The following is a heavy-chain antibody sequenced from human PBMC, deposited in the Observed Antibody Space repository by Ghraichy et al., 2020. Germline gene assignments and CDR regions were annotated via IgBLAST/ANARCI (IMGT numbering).Heavy chain of an antibody. J-gene: IGHJ1*01. CDR1: GYTFTSYA. D-gene: IGHD1-26*01. V-gene: IGHV1-3*01. CDR3: AKGGGSYPRYPEYFQH. CDR2: INAGNGNT. Sequence: ASVKVSCKASGYTFTSYAMHWVRQAPGQRLEWMGWINAGNGNTKYSQKFQGRVTITRDTSASTAYMELSSLRSEDTAVYYCAKGGGSYPRYPEYFQHWGQGTLVTVSS.